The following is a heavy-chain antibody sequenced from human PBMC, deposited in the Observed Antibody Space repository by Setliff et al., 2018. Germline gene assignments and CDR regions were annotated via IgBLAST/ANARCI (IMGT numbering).Heavy chain of an antibody. CDR3: ARTCSGSGCYAGLES. D-gene: IGHD2-15*01. Sequence: PGGSLRLSCAASGFTFSTYRMHWVRQAPGKGLEWVAVIWGDGGTKYHANSVKGRFTISRDNSKNTLYLQMNSLRPEDTAVYYCARTCSGSGCYAGLESGGQGTPVTVSS. CDR1: GFTFSTYR. V-gene: IGHV3-33*08. J-gene: IGHJ4*02. CDR2: IWGDGGTK.